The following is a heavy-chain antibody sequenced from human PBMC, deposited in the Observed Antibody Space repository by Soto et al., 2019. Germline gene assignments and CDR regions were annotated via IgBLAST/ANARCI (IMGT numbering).Heavy chain of an antibody. Sequence: ASVKVSCKASGYTFTGYYMHWVRQAPGQGLEWMGWINPNSGGTNYAQKFQGRVTMTRDTSISTAYMELSRLRSDDTAVYYCARARGDSSSWYTWDYRGQGTLVTVAS. V-gene: IGHV1-2*02. CDR2: INPNSGGT. CDR1: GYTFTGYY. J-gene: IGHJ4*02. D-gene: IGHD6-13*01. CDR3: ARARGDSSSWYTWDY.